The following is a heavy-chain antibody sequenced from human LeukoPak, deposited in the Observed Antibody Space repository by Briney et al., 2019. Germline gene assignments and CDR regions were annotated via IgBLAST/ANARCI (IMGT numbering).Heavy chain of an antibody. Sequence: PGGSLRLSCAASGFTFSTYVMSWVRQAPGKGLEWVSGISGSGGSTYYADSVKGRFTISRDNSKNTLYLQMNSLRAEDTAVYYCAKDTIVGATSPEYFQYWGQGTLVTVSS. D-gene: IGHD1-26*01. V-gene: IGHV3-23*01. CDR2: ISGSGGST. CDR1: GFTFSTYV. J-gene: IGHJ1*01. CDR3: AKDTIVGATSPEYFQY.